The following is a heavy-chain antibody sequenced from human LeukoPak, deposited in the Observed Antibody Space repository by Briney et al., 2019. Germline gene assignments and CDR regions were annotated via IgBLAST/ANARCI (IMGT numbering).Heavy chain of an antibody. Sequence: PGGSLRLSCAASGFTVSSNYMRWVRQAPGKGLEWVSVIYSGGSTYYADSVKGRFTISRHNSKNTLYLQMNSLRAEDTAVYYCARASPTVYYYYGMDVWGQGTTVTVSS. CDR1: GFTVSSNY. V-gene: IGHV3-53*04. CDR2: IYSGGST. D-gene: IGHD1-1*01. CDR3: ARASPTVYYYYGMDV. J-gene: IGHJ6*02.